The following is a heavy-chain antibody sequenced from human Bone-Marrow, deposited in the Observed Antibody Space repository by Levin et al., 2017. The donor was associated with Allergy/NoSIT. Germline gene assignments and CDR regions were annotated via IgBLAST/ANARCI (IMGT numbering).Heavy chain of an antibody. D-gene: IGHD3-9*01. J-gene: IGHJ5*02. CDR1: GDSISSDGYS. Sequence: SQTLSLTCTVSGDSISSDGYSWTWIRQPPGKGLEWIGYIYHSANTYYNPTLKSRVTISVDRSKNQFSLRLRSVTAADTAVYFCVRGLAGNWFDPWGQGTLVTVSS. V-gene: IGHV4-30-2*01. CDR3: VRGLAGNWFDP. CDR2: IYHSANT.